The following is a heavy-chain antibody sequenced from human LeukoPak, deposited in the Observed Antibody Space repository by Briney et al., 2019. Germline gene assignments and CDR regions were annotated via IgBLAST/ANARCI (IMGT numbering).Heavy chain of an antibody. CDR3: ARQRLLWFGELGNFDY. V-gene: IGHV4-59*01. CDR2: IYYSGST. Sequence: SEILCLTCTVSGGSISSYYWSWIRQPPGKALERIGYIYYSGSTNYNPSLKSRVTISVDTSKNQFSLKLSSVTAADTAVYYCARQRLLWFGELGNFDYWGQGTLVTVSS. D-gene: IGHD3-10*01. J-gene: IGHJ4*02. CDR1: GGSISSYY.